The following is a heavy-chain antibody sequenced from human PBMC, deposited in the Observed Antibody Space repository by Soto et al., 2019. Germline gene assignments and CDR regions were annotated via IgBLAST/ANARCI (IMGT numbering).Heavy chain of an antibody. Sequence: SETLSLTCTVSGGSISSSSYYWGWIRQPPGKGVEWIGSIYYSGSTYYNPSLKSRVTISVDTSKNQFALKLSSVTAADTAVYYCARLEGYYGMDVWGQGTTVTVSS. CDR1: GGSISSSSYY. V-gene: IGHV4-39*01. CDR3: ARLEGYYGMDV. J-gene: IGHJ6*02. CDR2: IYYSGST.